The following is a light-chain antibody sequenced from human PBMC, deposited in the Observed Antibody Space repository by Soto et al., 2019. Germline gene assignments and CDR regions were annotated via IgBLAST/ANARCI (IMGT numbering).Light chain of an antibody. CDR2: DNN. CDR1: SSNIGAGYD. J-gene: IGLJ2*01. Sequence: QSVLTQPPSMSGAPGQRVTISCTGSSSNIGAGYDVHWYQQHPGTAPKLLIFDNNNRPSGVPDRFSGSKSDTSASLASTGLRAEDEADYYCQSFDTSLSGFVVFGGGTKLTVL. V-gene: IGLV1-40*01. CDR3: QSFDTSLSGFVV.